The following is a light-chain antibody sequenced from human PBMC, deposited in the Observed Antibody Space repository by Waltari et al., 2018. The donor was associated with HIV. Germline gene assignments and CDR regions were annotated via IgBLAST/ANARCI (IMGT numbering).Light chain of an antibody. CDR3: MQATHLPS. CDR2: KIS. CDR1: QSLVHSDGNTD. J-gene: IGKJ5*01. Sequence: IVMTQTLLSSPVTLGQPASISCRSSQSLVHSDGNTDLSWLHQRPGRPPRLLIYKISNRCSRVPDRFCVSGAGTDVTLKISSVEAADGGVYYCMQATHLPSFGQGTRLEIK. V-gene: IGKV2-24*01.